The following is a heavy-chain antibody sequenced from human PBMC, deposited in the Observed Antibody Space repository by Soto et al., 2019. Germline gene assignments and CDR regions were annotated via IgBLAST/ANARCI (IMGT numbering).Heavy chain of an antibody. CDR2: ISGSGGST. Sequence: GGSLRLSCAASGFTFSSYAMSWVRQAPGKGLEWVSAISGSGGSTYYADSVKGRFTTSRDNSKNTLYLQMNSLRAEDTAVYYCAKDQRQWLVQNWFDPWGQGTLVTVSS. D-gene: IGHD6-19*01. CDR1: GFTFSSYA. J-gene: IGHJ5*02. CDR3: AKDQRQWLVQNWFDP. V-gene: IGHV3-23*01.